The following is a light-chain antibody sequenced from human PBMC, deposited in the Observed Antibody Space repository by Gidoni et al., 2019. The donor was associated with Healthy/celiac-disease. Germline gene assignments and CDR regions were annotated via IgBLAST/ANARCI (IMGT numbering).Light chain of an antibody. Sequence: SSELTQDPAVSVALGQTVRITCQGDSRRSYYASWYQQKPGQAPVLVIYGKNNRPSGIPDRSSGSSSGNTASLTITGAQAEDEADYYCNSRDSSGNHLVFGGGTKLTVL. V-gene: IGLV3-19*01. CDR3: NSRDSSGNHLV. J-gene: IGLJ2*01. CDR2: GKN. CDR1: SRRSYY.